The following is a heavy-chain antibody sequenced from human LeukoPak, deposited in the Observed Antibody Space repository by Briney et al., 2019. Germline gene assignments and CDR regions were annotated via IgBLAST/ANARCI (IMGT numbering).Heavy chain of an antibody. Sequence: GASVKVSCKASGYTFTGYYMHWVRQAPGQGLEWMGWINPNSGGTNYAQKFQGRVTMTRDTSISTAYMGLSRLRSDDTAVYYCARDPARRVVPGDFDYWGQGTLVTVSS. D-gene: IGHD2-2*01. V-gene: IGHV1-2*02. CDR1: GYTFTGYY. J-gene: IGHJ4*02. CDR2: INPNSGGT. CDR3: ARDPARRVVPGDFDY.